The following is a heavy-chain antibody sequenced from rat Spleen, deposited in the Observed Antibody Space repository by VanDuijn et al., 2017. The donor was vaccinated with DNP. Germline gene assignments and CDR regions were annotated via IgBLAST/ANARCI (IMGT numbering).Heavy chain of an antibody. CDR3: VRWNSGHFDY. CDR2: IGSAAYAP. V-gene: IGHV5-22*01. D-gene: IGHD4-3*01. J-gene: IGHJ2*01. CDR1: GFNFSNYY. Sequence: EVQLVESGGGSVQPGRSMKLSCTVSGFNFSNYYMAWVRQAPTKGLEWVAYIGSAAYAPYYGDSVKGRFTISRDNAKSTLYLQMNSLRSEDMATYYCVRWNSGHFDYWGQGVMVTVSS.